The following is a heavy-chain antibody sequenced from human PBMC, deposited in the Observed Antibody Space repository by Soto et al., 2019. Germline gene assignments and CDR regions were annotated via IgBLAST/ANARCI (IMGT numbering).Heavy chain of an antibody. D-gene: IGHD6-19*01. CDR2: SNHSGST. CDR3: ARGGRYSSGWHPHLRYSYYGMDV. V-gene: IGHV4-34*01. CDR1: GGSFSGYY. Sequence: QVQLQQWGAGLLKPSETLSLTCAVYGGSFSGYYWSCVRQPPGKGLEWIGDSNHSGSTNYNPSLKRRVTISLDTSKNQLSLKLSSVTAADTAVYYCARGGRYSSGWHPHLRYSYYGMDVWAQGTTVTVSS. J-gene: IGHJ6*02.